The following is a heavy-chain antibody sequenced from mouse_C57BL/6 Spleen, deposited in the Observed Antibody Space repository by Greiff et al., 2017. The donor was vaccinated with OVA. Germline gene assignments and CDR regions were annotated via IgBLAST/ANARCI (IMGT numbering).Heavy chain of an antibody. D-gene: IGHD2-5*01. J-gene: IGHJ2*01. V-gene: IGHV5-9*01. CDR1: GFTFSSYT. Sequence: EVMLVESGGGLVKPGGSLKLSCAASGFTFSSYTMSWVRQTPEKRLEWVATISGGGGNTYYPDSVKGRFTISRDNAKNTLYLQMSSLRSEDTALYYCARQGAYYSNYDYFDYWGQGTTLTVSS. CDR2: ISGGGGNT. CDR3: ARQGAYYSNYDYFDY.